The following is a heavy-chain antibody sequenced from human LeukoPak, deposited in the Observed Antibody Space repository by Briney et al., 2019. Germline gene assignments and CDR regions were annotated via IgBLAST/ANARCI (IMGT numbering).Heavy chain of an antibody. CDR3: ARDSTNHYDFWSGQYYYYMDV. V-gene: IGHV4-31*03. D-gene: IGHD3-3*01. CDR2: IYYSGST. CDR1: GGSISSGGYY. Sequence: PSQTLSLTCTVSGGSISSGGYYWSWIRQHPGKGLEWIGYIYYSGSTYYNPSLKSRVTISVDTSKNQFSLKLSSVTAADTAVYYCARDSTNHYDFWSGQYYYYMDVWGKGTTVTVSS. J-gene: IGHJ6*03.